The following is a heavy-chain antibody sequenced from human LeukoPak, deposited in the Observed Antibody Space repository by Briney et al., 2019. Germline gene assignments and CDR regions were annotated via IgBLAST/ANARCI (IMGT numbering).Heavy chain of an antibody. D-gene: IGHD3-10*01. Sequence: SETLSLTCNVSGGSISDNDYSWDWIPQPPGKGLEWMGCIHYSGTTYSNPSLTSRVSISVDTCKSQFSLKLRSVTAADTAVYYCARRYYFVSGSYYPFDFWGQGTLVTVSS. CDR1: GGSISDNDYS. CDR2: IHYSGTT. CDR3: ARRYYFVSGSYYPFDF. V-gene: IGHV4-39*01. J-gene: IGHJ4*02.